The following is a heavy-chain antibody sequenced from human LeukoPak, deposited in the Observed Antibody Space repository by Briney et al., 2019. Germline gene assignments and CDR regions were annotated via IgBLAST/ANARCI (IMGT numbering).Heavy chain of an antibody. Sequence: SETLSLTCTVSGGSISNSSYYWGWIRQPPGKGLEWIGSIYYSGSTYYNPSLKRRVTISVDTSNNQFSLKLSSVTAADTAVYYCARGEIAAAGTTVAEGYFDYWGQGTLVTVSS. D-gene: IGHD6-13*01. CDR1: GGSISNSSYY. J-gene: IGHJ4*02. CDR2: IYYSGST. CDR3: ARGEIAAAGTTVAEGYFDY. V-gene: IGHV4-39*01.